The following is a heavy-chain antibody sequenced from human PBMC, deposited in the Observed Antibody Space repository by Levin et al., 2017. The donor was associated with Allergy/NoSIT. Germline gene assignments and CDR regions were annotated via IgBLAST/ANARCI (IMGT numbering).Heavy chain of an antibody. Sequence: SETLSLTCAVYGGSFSGYYWSWIRQPPGKGLEWIGEINHSGSTNYNPSLKSRVTISVDTSKNQFSLKLSSVTAADTAVYYCARRKIISGTKEDIVVVVAASPLDYWGQGTLVTVSS. J-gene: IGHJ4*02. V-gene: IGHV4-34*01. D-gene: IGHD2-15*01. CDR3: ARRKIISGTKEDIVVVVAASPLDY. CDR2: INHSGST. CDR1: GGSFSGYY.